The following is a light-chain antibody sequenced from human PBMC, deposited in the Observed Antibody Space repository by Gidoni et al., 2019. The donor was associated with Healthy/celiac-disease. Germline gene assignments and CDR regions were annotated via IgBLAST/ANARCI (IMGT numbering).Light chain of an antibody. Sequence: DIQITQSPSSLSASVGDRVTITCRASQSISSYLNWYQQKPGKAPKLLIYAASSLQSGVPSRFSGSGSGTDFTLTISSLQPEDFATYYCQQSYSTPLFGPGTKVEIK. V-gene: IGKV1-39*01. J-gene: IGKJ3*01. CDR3: QQSYSTPL. CDR2: AAS. CDR1: QSISSY.